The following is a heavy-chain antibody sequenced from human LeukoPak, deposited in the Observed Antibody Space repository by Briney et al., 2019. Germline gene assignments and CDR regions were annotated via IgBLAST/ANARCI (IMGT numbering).Heavy chain of an antibody. D-gene: IGHD4-17*01. CDR1: GYSFTSHY. V-gene: IGHV1-46*01. CDR3: ASSWSAPTVTRTPSYYYYYYMGV. J-gene: IGHJ6*03. Sequence: EASVKVSCKASGYSFTSHYMHWVRQAPGQGLEWLGLINPSGSSTLYAQKFQGRVTMTRDMSTTTDYMELSSLRSEDTAVYYCASSWSAPTVTRTPSYYYYYYMGVWGKGTTVTVSS. CDR2: INPSGSST.